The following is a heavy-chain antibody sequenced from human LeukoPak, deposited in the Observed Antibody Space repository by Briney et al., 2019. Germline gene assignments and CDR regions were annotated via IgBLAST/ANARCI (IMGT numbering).Heavy chain of an antibody. CDR2: ISSNGGST. CDR3: TKDLYTVTGDY. CDR1: GFTFSTYA. D-gene: IGHD4-11*01. Sequence: GGSLRLSCAASGFTFSTYAMRWVRQAPGKGLEWVSLISSNGGSTHYADSVKGRFTISRDNSKNTLYLQMKSLRAEDTAVYYCTKDLYTVTGDYWGQGTLVTVSS. V-gene: IGHV3-23*01. J-gene: IGHJ4*02.